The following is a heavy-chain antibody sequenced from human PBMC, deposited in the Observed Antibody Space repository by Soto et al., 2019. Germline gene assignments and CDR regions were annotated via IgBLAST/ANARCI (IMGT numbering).Heavy chain of an antibody. Sequence: EVQLVESGGGLVQPGGSLRLSCAASGFTFSSYSMNWVRQAPGKGLEWVSYISSSSSTIYYADSVKGRFTISRDNAKNSLYLQMNSLRDEDTAVYYCARDNHGVWPTVAGTSLVYWGQGTLVTVSS. V-gene: IGHV3-48*02. CDR3: ARDNHGVWPTVAGTSLVY. CDR2: ISSSSSTI. CDR1: GFTFSSYS. J-gene: IGHJ4*02. D-gene: IGHD6-19*01.